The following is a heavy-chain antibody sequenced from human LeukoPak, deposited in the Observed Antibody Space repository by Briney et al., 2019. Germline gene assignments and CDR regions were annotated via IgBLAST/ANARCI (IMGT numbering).Heavy chain of an antibody. CDR3: ARDLKTAMDYFDY. D-gene: IGHD2-2*01. V-gene: IGHV3-30*04. CDR2: ISYDGSKK. CDR1: GFTFSTYS. J-gene: IGHJ4*02. Sequence: PGGSLRLSCAASGFTFSTYSMHWVRQAPGKGLEWVAIISYDGSKKYYADSVKGRFTISRDSSKNTLFLQMNSLRPEDTAVYYCARDLKTAMDYFDYWGQGALVTVSS.